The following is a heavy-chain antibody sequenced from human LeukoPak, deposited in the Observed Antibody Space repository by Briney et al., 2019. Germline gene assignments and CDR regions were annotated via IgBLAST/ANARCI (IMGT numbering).Heavy chain of an antibody. CDR1: GFTFSRYP. D-gene: IGHD3-10*01. CDR3: AAWRGYDSGSFSGPLDY. Sequence: GGSLRLSCAASGFTFSRYPMHWVRQAPGKGLEWVAVVSYDGSIKSYADSVKGRFTISRDSPRNTLYLQMNSLRGEDTAIYYCAAWRGYDSGSFSGPLDYWGQGTLVLVSS. CDR2: VSYDGSIK. V-gene: IGHV3-30-3*01. J-gene: IGHJ4*02.